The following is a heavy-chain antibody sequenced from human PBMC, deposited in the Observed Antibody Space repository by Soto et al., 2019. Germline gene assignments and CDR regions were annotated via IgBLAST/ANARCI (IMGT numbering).Heavy chain of an antibody. CDR1: GGSISSDDYY. D-gene: IGHD4-17*01. J-gene: IGHJ6*02. CDR3: ARATTVTSSFFYYGLDV. Sequence: PSETLSLTCTVSGGSISSDDYYWSWIRQPPGKGLEWIGHVYYNGNTYYNPSLKSRLTMSLDASQNQFSLHLTSVIAADSALYFCARATTVTSSFFYYGLDVWGQGTTVT. V-gene: IGHV4-30-4*08. CDR2: VYYNGNT.